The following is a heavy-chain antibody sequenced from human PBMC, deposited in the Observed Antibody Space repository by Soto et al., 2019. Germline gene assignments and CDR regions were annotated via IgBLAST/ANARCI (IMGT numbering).Heavy chain of an antibody. CDR3: ARDDEGGSDCDLGY. CDR2: ISDDGNNK. V-gene: IGHV3-30-3*01. Sequence: QVQLVESGGGVVQPGRSLRLSCAASGFTFSRYTMHWVRQAPGKGLEWMAFISDDGNNKYYADSVKGQFTISRDISKNTLYLQMNSLRTEDTAVYYCARDDEGGSDCDLGYWGQGTLVTVSS. CDR1: GFTFSRYT. J-gene: IGHJ4*02. D-gene: IGHD3-10*01.